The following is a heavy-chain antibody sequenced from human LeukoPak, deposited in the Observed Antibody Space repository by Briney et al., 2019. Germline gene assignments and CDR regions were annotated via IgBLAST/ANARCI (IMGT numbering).Heavy chain of an antibody. V-gene: IGHV1-18*01. Sequence: GASVKVSCKASGGTFSSYAISWVRQAPGQGLEWMGWISAYNGNTNYAQKLQGRVTMTTGTSTSTAYMELSSLRSEDTAVYYCARATGKDILTGRKLDCWGQGTLVSVSS. D-gene: IGHD3-9*01. CDR2: ISAYNGNT. CDR1: GGTFSSYA. CDR3: ARATGKDILTGRKLDC. J-gene: IGHJ4*02.